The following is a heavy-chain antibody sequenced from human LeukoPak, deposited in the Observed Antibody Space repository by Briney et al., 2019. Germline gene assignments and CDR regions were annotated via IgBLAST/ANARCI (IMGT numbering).Heavy chain of an antibody. CDR2: ISSSSSTI. D-gene: IGHD1-26*01. J-gene: IGHJ3*02. Sequence: GGSLRLSCAASGFTFSSYSMNWVRQAPGKGLEWVSYISSSSSTIYYADSVKGRFTISRDNAKNSLYLQMNSLRAEDTAVYYCARARYSGSSLALDAFDIWGQGTMVTVSS. CDR1: GFTFSSYS. V-gene: IGHV3-48*01. CDR3: ARARYSGSSLALDAFDI.